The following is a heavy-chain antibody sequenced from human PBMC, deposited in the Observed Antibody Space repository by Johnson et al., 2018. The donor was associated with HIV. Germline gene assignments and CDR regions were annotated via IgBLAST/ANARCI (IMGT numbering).Heavy chain of an antibody. J-gene: IGHJ3*02. D-gene: IGHD2-21*02. CDR3: AGGGDWYAFDI. CDR1: RFTFSSYA. Sequence: QVQLVESGGGVVQPGRSLRLSCAASRFTFSSYALHWVRQAPGKGLEWVAIISYDGSNKYYADSVRGRFTLSRDNSKNTLYLQMNSLRPDDTAMYYCAGGGDWYAFDIWGQGTMVTVSS. V-gene: IGHV3-30*04. CDR2: ISYDGSNK.